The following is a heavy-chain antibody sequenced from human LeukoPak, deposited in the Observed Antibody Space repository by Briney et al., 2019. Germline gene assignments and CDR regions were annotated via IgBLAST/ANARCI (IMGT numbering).Heavy chain of an antibody. D-gene: IGHD3-22*01. J-gene: IGHJ4*02. CDR3: AREDGDGYYRVFDY. CDR2: IYYSGST. CDR1: GGSISSSGYY. Sequence: SETLSLTCTVSGGSISSSGYYWGWIRQPPGKGLEWIGSIYYSGSTYYNPSLKSRVTISVDTSKNQFSLKLSSVTAADTAVYYCAREDGDGYYRVFDYWGQGTLVTVSS. V-gene: IGHV4-39*07.